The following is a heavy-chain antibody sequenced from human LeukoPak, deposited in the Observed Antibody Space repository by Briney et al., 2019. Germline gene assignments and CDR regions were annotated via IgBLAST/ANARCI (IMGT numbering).Heavy chain of an antibody. Sequence: GGSLRLSCAASGFTFSSYWMSWVRQAPGKGLEWVANIKQDGSEKYYVDSVKGRFTISRDNAKNSLYLQMNSLRAEDTAVYYCARVVGYYDFWSGYPSYYYYMDVWGKGTTVTVSS. CDR3: ARVVGYYDFWSGYPSYYYYMDV. CDR1: GFTFSSYW. CDR2: IKQDGSEK. J-gene: IGHJ6*03. V-gene: IGHV3-7*01. D-gene: IGHD3-3*01.